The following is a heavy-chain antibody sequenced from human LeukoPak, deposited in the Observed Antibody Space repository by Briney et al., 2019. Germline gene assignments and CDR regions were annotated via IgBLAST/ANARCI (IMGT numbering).Heavy chain of an antibody. D-gene: IGHD4-17*01. CDR3: AKERAYDYGDSLGGAFDI. CDR1: GFTFDDYA. Sequence: GGSLRLSCAASGFTFDDYAMHWVRQAPGKGLEWVSGISWNSGSIGYADSVKGRFTISRDNAKNSLYLQMNSLRAEDTALYYCAKERAYDYGDSLGGAFDIWGQGTMVTVSS. CDR2: ISWNSGSI. J-gene: IGHJ3*02. V-gene: IGHV3-9*01.